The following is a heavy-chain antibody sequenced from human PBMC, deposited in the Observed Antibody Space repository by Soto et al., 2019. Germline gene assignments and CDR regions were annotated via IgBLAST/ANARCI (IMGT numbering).Heavy chain of an antibody. Sequence: QVQLVQSGPEVKKTGTSVKVSCKASGGTFSSRAISWVRQAPGQGLAWMGGIIPVFGRVNYAEKFQDRVTITADEPTGTVYMELSSLRSEDTALYYCANSRGGTFLGYHGMDIWGQGTTVSDSS. CDR3: ANSRGGTFLGYHGMDI. V-gene: IGHV1-69*01. CDR2: IIPVFGRV. J-gene: IGHJ6*01. CDR1: GGTFSSRA. D-gene: IGHD3-16*01.